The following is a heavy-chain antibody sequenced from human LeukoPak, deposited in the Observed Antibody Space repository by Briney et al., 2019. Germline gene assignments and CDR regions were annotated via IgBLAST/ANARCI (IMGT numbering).Heavy chain of an antibody. J-gene: IGHJ4*02. Sequence: GGSLRLSCAASGFTFTNFAMTWVRQAPGKGLEWVSYISSSGSTIYYADSVKGRFTIFRDNAKNSLYLQMNSLRAEDTAVYYCARQTGSGLFILPGGQGTLVTVSS. V-gene: IGHV3-48*03. D-gene: IGHD3/OR15-3a*01. CDR2: ISSSGSTI. CDR3: ARQTGSGLFILP. CDR1: GFTFTNFA.